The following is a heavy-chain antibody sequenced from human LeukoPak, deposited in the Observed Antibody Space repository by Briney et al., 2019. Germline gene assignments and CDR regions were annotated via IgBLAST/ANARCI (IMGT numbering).Heavy chain of an antibody. CDR3: ARHAGIRYYYDSSGYYRSGDYFDY. Sequence: PSQTLSLTCTVSGGSISSGGYYWSWIRQHPGKGLEWIGYIHYSGSTYYNPSLKSRVTISVDTSKNQFSLKLSSVTAADTAVYYCARHAGIRYYYDSSGYYRSGDYFDYWGQGTLVTVSS. J-gene: IGHJ4*02. D-gene: IGHD3-22*01. CDR1: GGSISSGGYY. CDR2: IHYSGST. V-gene: IGHV4-31*03.